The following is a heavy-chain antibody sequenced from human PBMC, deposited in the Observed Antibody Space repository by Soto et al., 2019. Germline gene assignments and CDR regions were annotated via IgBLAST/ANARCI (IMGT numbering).Heavy chain of an antibody. CDR1: GGSISSSSYY. CDR3: ARHERGWFDP. Sequence: QLQLQESGPGLVKPSETLSLTCTVSGGSISSSSYYWCWFRQPPGKGLEWIGSIYYSGSTYYNPSLKSRVTISVDTSKNQFSLKLSSVTAADTAVYYFARHERGWFDPWGQGTLVTVSS. V-gene: IGHV4-39*01. J-gene: IGHJ5*02. CDR2: IYYSGST. D-gene: IGHD1-1*01.